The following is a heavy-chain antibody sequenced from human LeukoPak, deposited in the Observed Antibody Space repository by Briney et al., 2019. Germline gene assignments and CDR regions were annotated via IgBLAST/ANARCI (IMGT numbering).Heavy chain of an antibody. CDR3: ATAEWEYFYFDS. CDR1: GGSVTGGGYY. Sequence: SETLSLTCSVSGGSVTGGGYYWSWIRQHPGKGLEWIGFASYSGGTYYNPSLMSRITISVDRSQNQFSLRMRDVTAADTAVYFYATAEWEYFYFDSWGQGALVAVSS. D-gene: IGHD1-26*01. V-gene: IGHV4-31*03. CDR2: ASYSGGT. J-gene: IGHJ4*02.